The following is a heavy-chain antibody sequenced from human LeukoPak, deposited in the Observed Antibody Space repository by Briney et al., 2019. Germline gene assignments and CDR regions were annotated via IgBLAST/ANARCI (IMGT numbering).Heavy chain of an antibody. CDR1: GFTFSSYG. J-gene: IGHJ4*02. CDR3: TLWFGEGIDY. Sequence: GGSLRLSCAASGFTFSSYGMHWVRQAPGKGLEWVAVISFDGSNKYYADFVKGRFTISRDNSKNTLYLQMNSLRAEDTAVYYCTLWFGEGIDYWGQGTLVTVSS. CDR2: ISFDGSNK. V-gene: IGHV3-30*19. D-gene: IGHD3-10*01.